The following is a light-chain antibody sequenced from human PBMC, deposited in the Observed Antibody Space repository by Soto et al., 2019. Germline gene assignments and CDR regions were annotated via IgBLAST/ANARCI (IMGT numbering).Light chain of an antibody. J-gene: IGKJ1*01. V-gene: IGKV3-15*01. CDR2: GAS. CDR3: QQYDNWPPWT. Sequence: EIVLTQSPGTLSLSPGERATLSCRASLSVKTNLAWYQHKPGQAPRLLIYGASTRATGVPARFSGSGSGTEFTLTISSLQSEDFALYYCQQYDNWPPWTFGQGTKVDIK. CDR1: LSVKTN.